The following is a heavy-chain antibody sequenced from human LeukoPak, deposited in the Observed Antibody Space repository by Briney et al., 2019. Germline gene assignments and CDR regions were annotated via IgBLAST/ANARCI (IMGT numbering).Heavy chain of an antibody. J-gene: IGHJ4*02. CDR3: ARVQEVYGQSLYGDYLVPSFFDY. CDR1: GYTFTGYY. V-gene: IGHV1-2*02. CDR2: INPNSGGT. D-gene: IGHD4-17*01. Sequence: GASVKVSCKASGYTFTGYYMHWVRQAPGQGLEWMGWINPNSGGTNYAQKFQGRVTMTRDTSISTAYMELSRLRSDDTAVYYCARVQEVYGQSLYGDYLVPSFFDYWGQGTLVTVSS.